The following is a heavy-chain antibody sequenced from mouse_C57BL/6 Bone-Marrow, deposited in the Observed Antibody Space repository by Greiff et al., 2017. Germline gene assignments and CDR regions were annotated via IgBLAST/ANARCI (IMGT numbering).Heavy chain of an antibody. CDR1: GYTFTSYG. J-gene: IGHJ2*01. D-gene: IGHD1-1*01. V-gene: IGHV1-81*01. Sequence: QVQLKQSGAELARPGASVKLSCKASGYTFTSYGISWVKQRTGQGLEWIGEIYPRSGNTYYNEKFKGKATLTADKSSSTAYMELRSLTSEDSAVYFCARRGSRFDYWGQGTTLTVSS. CDR2: IYPRSGNT. CDR3: ARRGSRFDY.